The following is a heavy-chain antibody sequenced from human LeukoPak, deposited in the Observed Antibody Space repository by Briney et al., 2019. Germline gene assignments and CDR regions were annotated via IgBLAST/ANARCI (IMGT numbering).Heavy chain of an antibody. CDR2: IYHSGST. J-gene: IGHJ4*02. D-gene: IGHD2-2*02. V-gene: IGHV4-4*02. CDR3: ARLDPNRYCSSTSCYRGDY. Sequence: SGTLSLTCAVSGGSISSSNWWSWVRQPPGKGLEWIGEIYHSGSTNYNPSLKSRVTISVDKSKNQFSLKLSSVTAADTAVYYCARLDPNRYCSSTSCYRGDYWGQGTPVTVSS. CDR1: GGSISSSNW.